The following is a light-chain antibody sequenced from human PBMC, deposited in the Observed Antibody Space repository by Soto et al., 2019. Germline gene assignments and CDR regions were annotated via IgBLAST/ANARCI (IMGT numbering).Light chain of an antibody. J-gene: IGLJ1*01. Sequence: QSVLTQPPSASGSPGQSVTISCTGTSSDVGAYNYVSWYQQHPGKAPKLMIYEGSKRPSGVSNRFSGSKSGNTASLTISGLQAEDEADYYCCSYAGSSKVFGTGTKVTVL. V-gene: IGLV2-23*01. CDR3: CSYAGSSKV. CDR1: SSDVGAYNY. CDR2: EGS.